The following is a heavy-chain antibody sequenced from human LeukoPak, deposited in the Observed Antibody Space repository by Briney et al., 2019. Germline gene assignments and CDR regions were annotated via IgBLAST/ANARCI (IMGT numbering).Heavy chain of an antibody. D-gene: IGHD5-18*01. V-gene: IGHV4-59*01. Sequence: PSETLSLTRTVSGGSISFYYWSWIRQPPGKGLEWIGYIYYSGSTNYNPSLKSRVTISVDTSKNQFSLKLSSVTAADTAVYYCARDRRVDTAMVTGYYYGMDVWGQGTTVTVSS. CDR3: ARDRRVDTAMVTGYYYGMDV. CDR2: IYYSGST. J-gene: IGHJ6*02. CDR1: GGSISFYY.